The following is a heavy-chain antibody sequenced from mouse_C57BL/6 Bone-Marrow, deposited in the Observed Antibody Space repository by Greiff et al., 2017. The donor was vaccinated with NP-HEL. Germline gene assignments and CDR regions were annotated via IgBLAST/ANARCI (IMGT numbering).Heavy chain of an antibody. D-gene: IGHD1-1*01. Sequence: QVQLQQSGAELVRPGASVTLSCKASGYTFTDYEMHWVKQTPVHGLEWIGAIDPETGGTAYNQKFKGKAILTADKSSSTAYMQLRSLTSEDSAVYYCTIFPYGSSYYYAMDYWGQGTSVTVSS. CDR1: GYTFTDYE. CDR2: IDPETGGT. V-gene: IGHV1-15*01. J-gene: IGHJ4*01. CDR3: TIFPYGSSYYYAMDY.